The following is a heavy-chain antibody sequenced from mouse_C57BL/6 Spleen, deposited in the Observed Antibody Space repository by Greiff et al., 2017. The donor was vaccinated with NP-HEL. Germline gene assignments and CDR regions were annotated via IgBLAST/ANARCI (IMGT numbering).Heavy chain of an antibody. V-gene: IGHV1-69*01. Sequence: VQLQQPGAELVMPGASVKLSCKASGYTFTSYWMHWVKQRPGQGLEWIVGIDPSDSYTNYNQKFKGKSTLTVDKSSSTAYMQLSSLTSEDSAVYDCARRGSTGPYAMDYWGQGTSVTVSS. D-gene: IGHD3-2*02. CDR2: IDPSDSYT. CDR3: ARRGSTGPYAMDY. J-gene: IGHJ4*01. CDR1: GYTFTSYW.